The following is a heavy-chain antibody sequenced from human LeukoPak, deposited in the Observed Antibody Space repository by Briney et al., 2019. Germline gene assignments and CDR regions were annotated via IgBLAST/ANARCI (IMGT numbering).Heavy chain of an antibody. V-gene: IGHV4-59*02. J-gene: IGHJ4*02. CDR2: FHYTGST. D-gene: IGHD3-22*01. CDR3: ARGREEFYYDSSGYYYFDN. CDR1: GGSVTTYY. Sequence: PSETLSLTCTVSGGSVTTYYWSWIRQPPGKEPEWIGFFHYTGSTDYNPSLKSRVTISVDTSQNQFSLELSSVTAADTAVYYCARGREEFYYDSSGYYYFDNWGQGNLVTVSS.